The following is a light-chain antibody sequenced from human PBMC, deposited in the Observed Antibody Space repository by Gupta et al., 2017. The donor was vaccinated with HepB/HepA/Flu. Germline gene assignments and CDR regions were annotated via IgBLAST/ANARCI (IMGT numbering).Light chain of an antibody. CDR3: QAWDSSTYV. CDR2: QDS. CDR1: KLGDKY. J-gene: IGLJ1*01. V-gene: IGLV3-1*01. Sequence: YELPQPPSVSVSPGQTASITCSGDKLGDKYACWYQQKPGQAPVLVIYQDSKRPSGSPERFSGSNSGNTATLTISGTQAMDEDDYYCQAWDSSTYVFGTGTKVTVL.